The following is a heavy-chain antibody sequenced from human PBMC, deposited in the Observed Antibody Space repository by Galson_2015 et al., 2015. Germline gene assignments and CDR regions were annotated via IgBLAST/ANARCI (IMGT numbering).Heavy chain of an antibody. J-gene: IGHJ5*02. D-gene: IGHD6-13*01. CDR1: GFTFSSYA. V-gene: IGHV3-23*01. CDR2: ISGSGGST. Sequence: SLRLSCAASGFTFSSYAMSWVRQAPGKGLEWVSAISGSGGSTYYADSVKGRFTISRDNSKNTLYPQMNSLRAEDTTVYYCAKRRGQQLVTWFDPWGQGTLVTVSS. CDR3: AKRRGQQLVTWFDP.